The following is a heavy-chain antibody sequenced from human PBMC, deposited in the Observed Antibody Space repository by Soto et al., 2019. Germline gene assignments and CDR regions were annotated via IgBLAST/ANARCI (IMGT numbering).Heavy chain of an antibody. V-gene: IGHV3-15*05. CDR1: GLPFRNVC. Sequence: NPGGSLRLSCAASGLPFRNVCMSWVRQAPGKGLEWVGRVKSNADGGAREYAAPVKGRFTISRDDSTNTLYLQMNSLKTEDTAVYYCTTTRDPDDYWGQGTLVTVSS. J-gene: IGHJ4*02. CDR2: VKSNADGGAR. CDR3: TTTRDPDDY.